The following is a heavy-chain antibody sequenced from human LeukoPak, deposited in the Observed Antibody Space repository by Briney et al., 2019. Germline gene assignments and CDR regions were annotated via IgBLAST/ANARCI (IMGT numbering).Heavy chain of an antibody. CDR3: SGDFSGTDAAFDI. CDR1: GFTFSDAW. V-gene: IGHV3-15*05. Sequence: GGALRLSCIASGFTFSDAWMNWVRQAPGKGLEGVGQNKRKTERETTDYAAAVNGRFTISRDDSKNMVFLEMNSLKTEDSAVYYCSGDFSGTDAAFDIWGQGTMVTVS. CDR2: NKRKTERETT. J-gene: IGHJ3*02. D-gene: IGHD4-23*01.